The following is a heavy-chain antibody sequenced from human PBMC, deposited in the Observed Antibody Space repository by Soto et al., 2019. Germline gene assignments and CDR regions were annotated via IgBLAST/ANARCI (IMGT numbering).Heavy chain of an antibody. J-gene: IGHJ6*02. Sequence: QVQLVQSGAEVKKPGSSVKVSCKASGGTFSSYAISWVRQAPGQGLEWMGGIIPIFGTANYAQKFQGRVTITADESTSTAYMELSSLRSEDTAVYYCARNPEVAANPGYYYYGMDVWGQGTTVTVSS. V-gene: IGHV1-69*01. CDR3: ARNPEVAANPGYYYYGMDV. D-gene: IGHD2-15*01. CDR1: GGTFSSYA. CDR2: IIPIFGTA.